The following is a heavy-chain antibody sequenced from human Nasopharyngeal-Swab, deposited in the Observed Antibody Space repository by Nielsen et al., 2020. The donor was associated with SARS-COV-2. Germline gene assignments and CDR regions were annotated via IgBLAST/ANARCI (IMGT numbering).Heavy chain of an antibody. J-gene: IGHJ4*02. Sequence: GGSLRLSCAASGFTFSSYSMNWVRQAPGTGLEWVSSISSSSSYIYYADSVKGRFTISGDNAKNSLYLQMNSLIAEDTAVYYCARVGGGRYCSGGSCPYYFDYWGQGTLVTVSS. V-gene: IGHV3-21*01. CDR2: ISSSSSYI. CDR1: GFTFSSYS. D-gene: IGHD2-15*01. CDR3: ARVGGGRYCSGGSCPYYFDY.